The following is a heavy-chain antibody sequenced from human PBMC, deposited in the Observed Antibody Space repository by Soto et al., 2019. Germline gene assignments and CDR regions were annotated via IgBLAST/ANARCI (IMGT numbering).Heavy chain of an antibody. D-gene: IGHD5-12*01. CDR2: ITGSGGST. CDR3: AKDLGSRIPEYYYYGMDV. J-gene: IGHJ6*02. CDR1: GFTFSTYA. V-gene: IGHV3-23*01. Sequence: GGSLRLSCAASGFTFSTYAMIWVRQAPGKGLEWVSVITGSGGSTYYADSVKGRFTISRDTSKNTLYLQMNSLRAEDTAVYYCAKDLGSRIPEYYYYGMDVWGQGTTVTVSS.